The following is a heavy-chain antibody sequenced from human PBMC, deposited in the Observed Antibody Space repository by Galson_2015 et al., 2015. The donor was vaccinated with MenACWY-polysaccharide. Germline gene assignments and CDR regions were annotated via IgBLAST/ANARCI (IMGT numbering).Heavy chain of an antibody. Sequence: SLRLSCAASGFTFSSYWMSWVRQAPGKGLEWVANIKQDGSEKYYVDSVKGRFTISRDNAKNSLYLQMNSLRAEDTAVYYCARGGEEMATGADAFDIWGQGTMVTVSS. V-gene: IGHV3-7*01. CDR3: ARGGEEMATGADAFDI. D-gene: IGHD5-24*01. CDR1: GFTFSSYW. CDR2: IKQDGSEK. J-gene: IGHJ3*02.